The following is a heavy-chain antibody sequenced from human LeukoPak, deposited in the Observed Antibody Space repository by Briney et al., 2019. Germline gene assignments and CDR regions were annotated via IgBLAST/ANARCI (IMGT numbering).Heavy chain of an antibody. D-gene: IGHD4-23*01. V-gene: IGHV3-21*01. J-gene: IGHJ3*02. CDR1: GFTFNSYS. CDR2: IGGSSSSI. Sequence: GGSLRLSCAASGFTFNSYSMNWVRQAPGKGLEWDSSIGGSSSSIYYADSVKGRFTISRDNAKNSLFLQMNSLRAEDTAVYYCARETTVEAFDIWGQGTMVTVSS. CDR3: ARETTVEAFDI.